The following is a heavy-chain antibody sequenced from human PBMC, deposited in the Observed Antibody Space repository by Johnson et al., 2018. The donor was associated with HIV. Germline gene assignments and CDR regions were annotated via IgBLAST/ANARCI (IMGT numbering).Heavy chain of an antibody. D-gene: IGHD1-7*01. J-gene: IGHJ3*02. CDR3: ASWNYFDAFDI. V-gene: IGHV3-11*04. CDR1: GFTFSDHW. Sequence: QVQLVESGGGLVQPGGSLRLSCGASGFTFSDHWMQWVRQAPGTGLEWVSYISSSGSTIYYADSVKGRFTISRDNAKNSLYLQMNSLRAEDTAVYYCASWNYFDAFDIWGQGTMVTVSS. CDR2: ISSSGSTI.